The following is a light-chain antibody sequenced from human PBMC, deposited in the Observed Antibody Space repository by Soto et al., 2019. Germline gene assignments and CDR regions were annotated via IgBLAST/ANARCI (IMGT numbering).Light chain of an antibody. V-gene: IGLV2-8*01. CDR2: EVT. CDR1: SIVVGGYNC. J-gene: IGLJ2*01. CDR3: SSFAGGGNPVL. Sequence: QSALTQPPSASGSLGQSVTISCTGTSIVVGGYNCVSWHQQHPGKAPKVMIYEVTKRPPGVPDRFSGSKSGNTASLTVSGLQAEDEADYYCSSFAGGGNPVLLGGGTKLTVL.